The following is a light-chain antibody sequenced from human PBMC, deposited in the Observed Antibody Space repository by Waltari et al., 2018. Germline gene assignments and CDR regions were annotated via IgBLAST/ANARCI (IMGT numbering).Light chain of an antibody. J-gene: IGLJ3*02. CDR3: QSDEGNTWV. V-gene: IGLV6-57*03. CDR2: EDN. CDR1: SGSFASNY. Sequence: NFMLTQPHSVSESPGKTVTISCTRSSGSFASNYVQWYQLHPGSAPTTVIYEDNQRPSGVPDRFSGSIDSSTNSASLTISGLKTEDEADYYCQSDEGNTWVFGGGTKLTVL.